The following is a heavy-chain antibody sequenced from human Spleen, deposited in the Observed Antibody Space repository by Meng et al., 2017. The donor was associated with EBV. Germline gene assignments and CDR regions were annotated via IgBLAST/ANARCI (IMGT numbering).Heavy chain of an antibody. CDR2: INHGGSS. CDR1: GGSFSGYY. Sequence: VQLKKWAVGCLKPSETLSLPCAVYGGSFSGYYWGWIRQTPGMGLEWIGEINHGGSSNYNPSLKSRVSISVDTSESQFSLKLTSVTAADTAVYYCARDAIAVASDTINSASYFDYWGQGTLVTVSS. J-gene: IGHJ4*02. D-gene: IGHD2-2*01. CDR3: ARDAIAVASDTINSASYFDY. V-gene: IGHV4-34*01.